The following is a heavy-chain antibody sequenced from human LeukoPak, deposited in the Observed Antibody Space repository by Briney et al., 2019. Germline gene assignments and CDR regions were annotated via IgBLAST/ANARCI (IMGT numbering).Heavy chain of an antibody. Sequence: SETLSLTCAVSGGSISSGGYSWSWIRQPPGKGLEWIGYIYHSGSTYYNPSLKSRVTILVDRSKNQFSLKLSSVTAADTAVYYCARGGSGGFGELLFAYWGQGTLVTVSS. CDR1: GGSISSGGYS. V-gene: IGHV4-30-2*01. J-gene: IGHJ4*02. CDR3: ARGGSGGFGELLFAY. D-gene: IGHD3-10*01. CDR2: IYHSGST.